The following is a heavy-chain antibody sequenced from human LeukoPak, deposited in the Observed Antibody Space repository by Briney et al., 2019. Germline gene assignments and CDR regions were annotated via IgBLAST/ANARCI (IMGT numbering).Heavy chain of an antibody. V-gene: IGHV3-74*01. CDR3: ATTPRSVAGSRIGYYYGMDA. CDR1: GFTFSRYW. J-gene: IGHJ6*04. Sequence: GGSLRLSCAVSGFTFSRYWMHWVRQAPGKGLVWVSRINSDGSTITYADSVKGRFTISRDNAKNTLFLQMNSLRAEDTAVYYCATTPRSVAGSRIGYYYGMDAWGKGTTVTVSS. CDR2: INSDGSTI. D-gene: IGHD6-19*01.